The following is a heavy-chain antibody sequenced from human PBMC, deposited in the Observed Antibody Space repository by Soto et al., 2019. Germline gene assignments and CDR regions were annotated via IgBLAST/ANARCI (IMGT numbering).Heavy chain of an antibody. CDR1: GYTFTSYG. V-gene: IGHV1-18*01. CDR2: ISAYNGNT. J-gene: IGHJ6*03. CDR3: ARGYCSGTSCYAANYYYYMDV. D-gene: IGHD2-2*01. Sequence: ASVKVSCKASGYTFTSYGISWVRQAPGQGLEWMGWISAYNGNTNYAQKLQGRVTMTTDTSTSTAYMELRSLKSDDTAVYYCARGYCSGTSCYAANYYYYMDVWGTGTTVTVSS.